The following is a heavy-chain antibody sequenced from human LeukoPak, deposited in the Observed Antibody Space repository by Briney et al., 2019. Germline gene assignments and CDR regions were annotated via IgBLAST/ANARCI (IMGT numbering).Heavy chain of an antibody. Sequence: SETLSLTCTVSGGSISSYYWSWIRQPPRKGLEWIVCIYYSGSTNYNPSLKSRVTISVATSKNQFSMKLSSVTAADTAVYYCARLLYGGYPRGQYYFDYWGQGTLVTVSS. V-gene: IGHV4-59*01. CDR3: ARLLYGGYPRGQYYFDY. CDR2: IYYSGST. CDR1: GGSISSYY. D-gene: IGHD5-12*01. J-gene: IGHJ4*02.